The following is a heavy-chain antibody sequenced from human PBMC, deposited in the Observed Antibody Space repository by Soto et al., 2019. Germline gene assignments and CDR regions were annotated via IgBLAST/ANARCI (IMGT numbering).Heavy chain of an antibody. V-gene: IGHV1-46*01. Sequence: QVQLVQSGAEVKKPGASVKVSCKASGYTFTSYYMHWVRQAPGQGLEWMGIINPSGGSTSYAQKFQGRVTMTRDTSTSTVYMELSSLRSEDTAVYYCARDGTRSVAGTEEYYYYYGMDVWGQGTTVTVSS. J-gene: IGHJ6*02. CDR3: ARDGTRSVAGTEEYYYYYGMDV. D-gene: IGHD6-19*01. CDR2: INPSGGST. CDR1: GYTFTSYY.